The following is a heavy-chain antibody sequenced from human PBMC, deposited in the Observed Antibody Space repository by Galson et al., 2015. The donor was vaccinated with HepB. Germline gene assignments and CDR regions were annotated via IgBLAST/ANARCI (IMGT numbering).Heavy chain of an antibody. Sequence: LSLTCTVSGGSISSGGYYWSWIRQHPGKGLVWIGYIYYSGSTYYNPSLKSRVTISVDTSKNQFSLKLSSVTAADTAVYYCARGKLVLRYFDWLGPIDYWGQGTLVTVSS. CDR3: ARGKLVLRYFDWLGPIDY. V-gene: IGHV4-31*03. J-gene: IGHJ4*02. D-gene: IGHD3-9*01. CDR1: GGSISSGGYY. CDR2: IYYSGST.